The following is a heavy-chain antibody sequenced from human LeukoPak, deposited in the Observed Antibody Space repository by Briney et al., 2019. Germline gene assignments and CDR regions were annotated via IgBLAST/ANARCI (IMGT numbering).Heavy chain of an antibody. Sequence: GESLKISCKGSGYSFTSYWIGWVRQMPGKGLEWMGIIYPGDSDTRYSPSFQGQVTISADKSISTAYLQWSSLKASDTAMYYCARGSMVRGVIEAFDIWGQGTMVTVSS. CDR1: GYSFTSYW. CDR2: IYPGDSDT. V-gene: IGHV5-51*01. D-gene: IGHD3-10*01. CDR3: ARGSMVRGVIEAFDI. J-gene: IGHJ3*02.